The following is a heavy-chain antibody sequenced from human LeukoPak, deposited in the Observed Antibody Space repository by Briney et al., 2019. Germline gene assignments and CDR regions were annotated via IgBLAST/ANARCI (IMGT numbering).Heavy chain of an antibody. CDR2: IRYSGNT. CDR1: GGSLSGSDIY. D-gene: IGHD3-22*01. J-gene: IGHJ3*01. V-gene: IGHV4-31*03. Sequence: SETLSLTCTVSGGSLSGSDIYWSWVRQHPEKGLELIGYIRYSGNTYYNPSLKSRLTISLDASEQQFSLKLSSVTAADAAMYHCARYYDYLYSSPDPDAFDVWGLGTMVAVSS. CDR3: ARYYDYLYSSPDPDAFDV.